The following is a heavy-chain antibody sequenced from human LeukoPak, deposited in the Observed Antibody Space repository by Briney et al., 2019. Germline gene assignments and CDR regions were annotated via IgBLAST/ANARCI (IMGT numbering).Heavy chain of an antibody. Sequence: PSQTLPLTCTVSGGSIGSGGYYWSWIRQHPGKGLEWIGYIYYSGSTYYNPSLKSRLTISVDTSKNQFSLKLSSVTAADTAVYYCARVFGGPHYNWFDPWGQGTLVTVSS. J-gene: IGHJ5*02. CDR1: GGSIGSGGYY. V-gene: IGHV4-31*03. CDR3: ARVFGGPHYNWFDP. CDR2: IYYSGST. D-gene: IGHD3-10*01.